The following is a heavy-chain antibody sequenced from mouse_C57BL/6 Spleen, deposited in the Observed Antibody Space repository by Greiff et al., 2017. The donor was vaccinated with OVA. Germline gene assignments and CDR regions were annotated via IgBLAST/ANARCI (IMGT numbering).Heavy chain of an antibody. D-gene: IGHD1-1*01. J-gene: IGHJ2*01. CDR3: ARPPAYGSSPGC. Sequence: QVQLQQPGAELVRPGTSVKLSCKASGYTFTSYWMHWVKQRPGQGLEWIGVIDPSDSYTNYNQKFKGKATLTVDTSSSTAYMQLSSLTSEDSALYSCARPPAYGSSPGCWGHGTPLTVSS. CDR1: GYTFTSYW. CDR2: IDPSDSYT. V-gene: IGHV1-59*01.